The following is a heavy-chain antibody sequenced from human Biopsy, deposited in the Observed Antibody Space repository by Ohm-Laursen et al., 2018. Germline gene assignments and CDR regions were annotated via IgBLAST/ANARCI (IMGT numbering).Heavy chain of an antibody. CDR3: ARHSFGSGRDF. J-gene: IGHJ4*02. D-gene: IGHD3-10*01. CDR2: IYHTGIT. Sequence: SDTLSLTCTVTDGSISNIINYWGWIRQPLGKGLEWLGSIYHTGITDYNPSLKSRFTISVDTSNNHFSLKWSSLTAADTAVYYCARHSFGSGRDFWGQGTLVTVSS. CDR1: DGSISNIINY. V-gene: IGHV4-39*01.